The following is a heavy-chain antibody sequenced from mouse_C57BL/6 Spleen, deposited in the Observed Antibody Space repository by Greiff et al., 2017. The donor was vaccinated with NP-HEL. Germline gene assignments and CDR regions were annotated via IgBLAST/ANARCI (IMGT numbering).Heavy chain of an antibody. CDR2: IWWDDDK. Sequence: QVTLKECGPGILQPSQTLSLTCSFSGFSLSTFGMGVGWIRQPSGKGLEWLAHIWWDDDKYYNPALKSRLTISKDTSKNQVFLKIANVDTADTATYYCARMGHYYGSSYAMDYWGQGTSVTVSS. CDR3: ARMGHYYGSSYAMDY. J-gene: IGHJ4*01. D-gene: IGHD1-1*01. V-gene: IGHV8-8*01. CDR1: GFSLSTFGMG.